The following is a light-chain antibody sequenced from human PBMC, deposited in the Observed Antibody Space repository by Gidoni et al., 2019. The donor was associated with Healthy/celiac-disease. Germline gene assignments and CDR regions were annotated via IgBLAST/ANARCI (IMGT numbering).Light chain of an antibody. Sequence: EIVLTQSPATLSLSPGERATLPCRASQSVSSYLAWYQQKPGQAPRLLIYDASSRATGIPARFSGSGSGTDFTLTISSLEPEDFAVYYCQQRSNWPPTFGGXTKVEIK. CDR2: DAS. J-gene: IGKJ4*01. CDR1: QSVSSY. V-gene: IGKV3-11*01. CDR3: QQRSNWPPT.